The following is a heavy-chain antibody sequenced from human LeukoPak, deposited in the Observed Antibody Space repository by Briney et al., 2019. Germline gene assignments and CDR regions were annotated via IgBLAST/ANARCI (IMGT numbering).Heavy chain of an antibody. CDR3: ARAFDSSGYLVPLDY. J-gene: IGHJ4*02. V-gene: IGHV4-39*07. D-gene: IGHD3-22*01. CDR1: GGSFSSSSYY. CDR2: IYYSGIT. Sequence: PSETLSLTCTVSGGSFSSSSYYWGWIRRPPGKGLEWIGSIYYSGITYYNPSLKSRVTISVDTSKNQFSLRLSSVTAADTAVYYCARAFDSSGYLVPLDYWGQGTLVTVSS.